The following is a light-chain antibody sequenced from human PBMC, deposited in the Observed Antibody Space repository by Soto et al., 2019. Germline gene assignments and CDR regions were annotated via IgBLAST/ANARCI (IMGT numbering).Light chain of an antibody. CDR3: SSYTSSGTVV. V-gene: IGLV1-40*01. J-gene: IGLJ2*01. CDR2: ANT. Sequence: QSVLTQPPSVSGAPGQRVTISCTGSSSNIGAGYAVHWYQHLPGTAPKLLIYANTNRPSGVSNRFSGSKSGNTASLTISGLQTEDEADYYCSSYTSSGTVVFGGGTKLTVL. CDR1: SSNIGAGYA.